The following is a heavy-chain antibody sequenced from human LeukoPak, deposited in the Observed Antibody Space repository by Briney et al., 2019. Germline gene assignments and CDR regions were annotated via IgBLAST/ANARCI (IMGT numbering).Heavy chain of an antibody. D-gene: IGHD6-19*01. CDR1: GFTFSYYD. CDR3: ARDSVAGTGNYYYGMDV. CDR2: ISSSGSTI. V-gene: IGHV3-48*03. J-gene: IGHJ6*02. Sequence: GGSLRLSCAASGFTFSYYDMNWVRRAPGKGLEWVSYISSSGSTIYYADSVKGRFTISRDNAKNSLYLQMNSLRVEDTAVYYCARDSVAGTGNYYYGMDVWGQGTTVTVSS.